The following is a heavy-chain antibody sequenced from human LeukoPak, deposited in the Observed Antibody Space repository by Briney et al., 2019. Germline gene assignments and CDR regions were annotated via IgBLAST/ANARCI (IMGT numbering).Heavy chain of an antibody. CDR1: GYTFTGYY. CDR3: ARDTDDYDFWSGYIN. V-gene: IGHV1-2*02. D-gene: IGHD3-3*01. Sequence: ASVKVSCKASGYTFTGYYMHWVRQAPGQGLEWMGWINPNSGGTNYAQKLQGRVTMTTDTSTSTAYMELRSLRSDDTAVYYCARDTDDYDFWSGYINWGQGTLVTVSS. J-gene: IGHJ4*02. CDR2: INPNSGGT.